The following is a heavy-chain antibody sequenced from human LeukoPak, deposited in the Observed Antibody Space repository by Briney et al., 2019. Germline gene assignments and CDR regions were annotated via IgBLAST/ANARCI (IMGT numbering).Heavy chain of an antibody. CDR2: ISAYNGNT. V-gene: IGHV1-18*01. CDR3: ARDPSYSGKLANYYYYGMDV. Sequence: GASVKVSCKASGYTFTSYGISWVRQAPGQGLEWMGWISAYNGNTNYAQKLQGRVTMTTDTSTSTAYMGLRSLRSDDTAVYYCARDPSYSGKLANYYYYGMDVWGQGTTVTVSS. CDR1: GYTFTSYG. D-gene: IGHD4-4*01. J-gene: IGHJ6*02.